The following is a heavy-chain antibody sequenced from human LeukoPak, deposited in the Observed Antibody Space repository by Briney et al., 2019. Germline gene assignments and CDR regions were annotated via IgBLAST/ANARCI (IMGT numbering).Heavy chain of an antibody. CDR1: GFTFSSYS. CDR2: ISSSSSSK. D-gene: IGHD4-17*01. J-gene: IGHJ4*02. CDR3: ARGPGDYGDYQLFFDY. Sequence: KPGGSMSLSCAASGFTFSSYSMNWVRQAPGKGLEWVSSISSSSSSKYDADSVKGGFTISGENAKNSLYLQMNSLRADDTAVYYGARGPGDYGDYQLFFDYWGQGTLVTVSS. V-gene: IGHV3-21*01.